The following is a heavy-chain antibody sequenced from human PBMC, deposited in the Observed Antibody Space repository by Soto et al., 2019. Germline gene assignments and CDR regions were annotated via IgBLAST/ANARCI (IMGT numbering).Heavy chain of an antibody. D-gene: IGHD1-1*01. CDR1: GGSVSSGSYY. J-gene: IGHJ4*02. CDR2: IYHNGGT. Sequence: QVQLQESGPGLVKASETLSLTCTVSGGSVSSGSYYWSWIRQPPGKGLEWIGYIYHNGGTNYNPSLKSRVTISVDTSKNQFSLKLSSVTAADTAVYYCARERTGDPTFFDYWGQGTLVTVSS. V-gene: IGHV4-61*01. CDR3: ARERTGDPTFFDY.